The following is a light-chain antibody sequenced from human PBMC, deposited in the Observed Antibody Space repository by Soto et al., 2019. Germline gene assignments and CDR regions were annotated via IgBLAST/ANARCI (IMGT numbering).Light chain of an antibody. J-gene: IGKJ1*01. Sequence: DIQMTQSPSSLSASVGDTVTITCRASQGIIDYLAWYQQRPGKVPKLLIYAASTLQTGVPSRFSGSGAGTDFTLTISSLQPEDVANYYCQKYDSAPQTFGQGTKVEIK. CDR2: AAS. V-gene: IGKV1-27*01. CDR1: QGIIDY. CDR3: QKYDSAPQT.